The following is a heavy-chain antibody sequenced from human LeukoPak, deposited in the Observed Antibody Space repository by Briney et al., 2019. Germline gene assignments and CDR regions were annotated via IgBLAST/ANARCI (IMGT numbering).Heavy chain of an antibody. Sequence: SQTLSLTCTVSGGSISSGSYYWSWIRQPAGKGLEWIGRIYTSGSTNYNPSLKSRVTISVDTSKNQFSLKLSSVTAADTAVYYCAGGGTYCSSTSCYRRDFDYWGQGTLVTVSS. CDR2: IYTSGST. V-gene: IGHV4-61*02. D-gene: IGHD2-2*02. CDR3: AGGGTYCSSTSCYRRDFDY. J-gene: IGHJ4*02. CDR1: GGSISSGSYY.